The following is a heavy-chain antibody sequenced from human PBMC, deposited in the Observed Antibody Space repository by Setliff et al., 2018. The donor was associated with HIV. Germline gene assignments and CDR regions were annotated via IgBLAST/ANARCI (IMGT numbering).Heavy chain of an antibody. CDR1: DGSFSGYY. CDR2: ISHSGSP. CDR3: ARVRFFDRIGYFARPYYFLDS. D-gene: IGHD3-22*01. J-gene: IGHJ4*02. V-gene: IGHV4-34*01. Sequence: PSETLSLTCAVNDGSFSGYYWTWIRQPPGMGLEWIGEISHSGSPNYNPSLKSRVTMSRDTSKNQLSLSLSSVTAADTAVYYCARVRFFDRIGYFARPYYFLDSWVQGTLVTVSS.